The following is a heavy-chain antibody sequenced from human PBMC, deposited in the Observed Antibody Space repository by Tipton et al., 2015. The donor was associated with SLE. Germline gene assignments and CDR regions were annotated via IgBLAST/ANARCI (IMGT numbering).Heavy chain of an antibody. CDR3: ARANDCSSTSCRGNYYYYMDV. D-gene: IGHD2-2*01. V-gene: IGHV4-59*01. J-gene: IGHJ6*03. CDR2: IYYSGST. Sequence: LRLSCTVSGGSISSYYWSWIRQPPGKGLEWIGYIYYSGSTNYNPSLKSRVTISVDTSKNQFSLKLSSVTAADTAVYYCARANDCSSTSCRGNYYYYMDVWGKGTTVTVSS. CDR1: GGSISSYY.